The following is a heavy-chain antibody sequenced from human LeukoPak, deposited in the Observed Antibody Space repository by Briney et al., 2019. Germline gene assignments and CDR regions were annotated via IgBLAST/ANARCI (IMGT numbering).Heavy chain of an antibody. CDR2: IYPGDSDT. D-gene: IGHD6-13*01. CDR1: EYTFTNYW. Sequence: GESLKISCKASEYTFTNYWIAWVRQLPGKGLEYMGIIYPGDSDTRYTPSFQGQVTISADKSIRTAYLQWSSLKASDTAIYYCARREGTAYSSSWYPFDLWGQGTMVTVSS. V-gene: IGHV5-51*01. J-gene: IGHJ4*02. CDR3: ARREGTAYSSSWYPFDL.